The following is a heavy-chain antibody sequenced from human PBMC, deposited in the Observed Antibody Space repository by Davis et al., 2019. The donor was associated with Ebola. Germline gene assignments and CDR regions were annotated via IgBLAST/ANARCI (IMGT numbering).Heavy chain of an antibody. J-gene: IGHJ4*02. V-gene: IGHV3-30-3*01. Sequence: GESLKISCAASGFTFSGSAMHWVRQAPGKGLEWVAVISYDGSNKYYADSVKGRFTISRDNSKNTLYLQMNSLRAEDTAVYYCARDQRWELTFDYWGQGVLVTVSS. D-gene: IGHD3-10*01. CDR2: ISYDGSNK. CDR1: GFTFSGSA. CDR3: ARDQRWELTFDY.